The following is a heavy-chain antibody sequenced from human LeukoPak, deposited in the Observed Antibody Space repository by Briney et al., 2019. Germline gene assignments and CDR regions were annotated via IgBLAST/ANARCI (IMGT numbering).Heavy chain of an antibody. D-gene: IGHD6-13*01. CDR3: ANGSPLIAAAGMEFDY. CDR2: ISGSGGST. J-gene: IGHJ4*02. Sequence: PGGSPRLSCAASGFTFSSYGMSWVRQAPGKGLEWVSAISGSGGSTYYADSVKGRFTISRDNSKNTLYLQMNSLRAEDTAVYYCANGSPLIAAAGMEFDYWGQGTLVTVSS. CDR1: GFTFSSYG. V-gene: IGHV3-23*01.